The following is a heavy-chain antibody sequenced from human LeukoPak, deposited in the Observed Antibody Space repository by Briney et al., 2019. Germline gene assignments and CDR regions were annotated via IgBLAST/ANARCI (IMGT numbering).Heavy chain of an antibody. CDR1: GFTFSSYG. CDR2: ISYDGSNK. V-gene: IGHV3-30*18. D-gene: IGHD2-15*01. Sequence: PGRSLRLSCAASGFTFSSYGMHWVRQAPGKGLEWVAVISYDGSNKYYADSVKGRFTISRDNSKNTLYLQMNSLRAEDTAVYYCAKDRSRYSWGYYFDYWGQGTLVTVPS. CDR3: AKDRSRYSWGYYFDY. J-gene: IGHJ4*02.